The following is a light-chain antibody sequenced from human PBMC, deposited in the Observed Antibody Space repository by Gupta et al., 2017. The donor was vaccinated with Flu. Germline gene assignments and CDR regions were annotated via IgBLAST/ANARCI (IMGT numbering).Light chain of an antibody. J-gene: IGKJ4*01. CDR3: QQYDSYPLT. CDR1: QSISSW. Sequence: DIQMTQSPSTLSASVGDRVTITCRASQSISSWLAWYQQKPGKAPKLLIYKASTLESGVPSRFSGSGSGTEFTLTISSLQPDDFATYYCQQYDSYPLTFGGGTXVEIK. V-gene: IGKV1-5*03. CDR2: KAS.